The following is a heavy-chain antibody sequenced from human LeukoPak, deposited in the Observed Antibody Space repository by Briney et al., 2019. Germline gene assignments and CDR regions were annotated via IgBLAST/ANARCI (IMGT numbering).Heavy chain of an antibody. J-gene: IGHJ4*02. CDR1: GFTFDDYA. CDR3: AKDTRSTYYYDSSGLEGYFDY. D-gene: IGHD3-22*01. Sequence: GRSLRLSCAASGFTFDDYAMHWVRQAPGKGLGWVSGISWNSGSIGYADSVKGRFTISRDNAKNSLYLQMNSLRAEDTALFYCAKDTRSTYYYDSSGLEGYFDYWGQGTLVTVSS. V-gene: IGHV3-9*01. CDR2: ISWNSGSI.